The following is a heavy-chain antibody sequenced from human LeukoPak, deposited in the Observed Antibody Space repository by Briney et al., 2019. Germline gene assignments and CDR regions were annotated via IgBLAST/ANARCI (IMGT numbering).Heavy chain of an antibody. CDR2: ISRSISTI. J-gene: IGHJ6*03. CDR1: GFTFSDYY. V-gene: IGHV3-11*04. CDR3: AREMATIAPLPYYYYYYMDV. D-gene: IGHD5-24*01. Sequence: GGSLRLSCAASGFTFSDYYMAWIRQAPGKGLEWVSYISRSISTIYYADSVKGRFTISRDNAKNSLYLQMNSLRAEDTAVYYCAREMATIAPLPYYYYYYMDVWGKGTTVTVSS.